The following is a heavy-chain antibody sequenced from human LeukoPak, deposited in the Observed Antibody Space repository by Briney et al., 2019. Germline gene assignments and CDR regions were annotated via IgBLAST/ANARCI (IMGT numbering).Heavy chain of an antibody. J-gene: IGHJ5*02. CDR3: ARGIGIAAARRFDP. D-gene: IGHD6-13*01. Sequence: PSPTLSLTCAVYGGSFSGYCWSWIRQPPGKWLEWIGEINHSGRTNYNPSLRSRCTISVDTSKNQFSLKLSSVTAADTAVYYCARGIGIAAARRFDPGGQGTLVTVSS. CDR1: GGSFSGYC. CDR2: INHSGRT. V-gene: IGHV4-34*01.